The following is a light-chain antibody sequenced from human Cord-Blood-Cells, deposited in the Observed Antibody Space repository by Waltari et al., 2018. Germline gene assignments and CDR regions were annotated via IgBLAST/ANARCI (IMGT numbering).Light chain of an antibody. CDR1: QSVLYSSNNKNY. CDR2: WAS. J-gene: IGKJ2*01. Sequence: DIVMTQSPDSLAVSLGERATINCKSSQSVLYSSNNKNYLAWYTQKPGRPPKLRIYWASTRESGVPDRFSGSGSGTDFTLTISSLQAEDVAVYYCQQYYSTPRTFGQGTKLEIK. V-gene: IGKV4-1*01. CDR3: QQYYSTPRT.